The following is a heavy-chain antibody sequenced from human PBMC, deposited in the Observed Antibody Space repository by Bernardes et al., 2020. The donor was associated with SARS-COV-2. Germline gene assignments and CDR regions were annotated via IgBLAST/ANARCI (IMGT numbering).Heavy chain of an antibody. D-gene: IGHD3-9*01. Sequence: ASVKVSCKASGYTFTGYYMHWVRQAPGQGLEWMGWITPNSGGTNYAQKFQGRVTMTRDTSISTAYMELSRMRSDDTAVYYCARGHLTYYDILTGYYLYDYWGQGTLVTVSS. CDR2: ITPNSGGT. J-gene: IGHJ4*02. CDR1: GYTFTGYY. CDR3: ARGHLTYYDILTGYYLYDY. V-gene: IGHV1-2*02.